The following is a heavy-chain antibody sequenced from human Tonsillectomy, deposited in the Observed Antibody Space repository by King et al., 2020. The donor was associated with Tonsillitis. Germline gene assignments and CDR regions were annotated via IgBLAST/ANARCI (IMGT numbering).Heavy chain of an antibody. J-gene: IGHJ4*02. CDR3: ARSLYSIAGAGRYFDY. Sequence: VQLQESGPGLVKPPETLSLTCGVSGYSISSGAWWGWIRQPPGKGLEWIGSIYHGGNAYYNPSLKSRVTISVDTSEHQFSLRLSSVTAADTAVYFCARSLYSIAGAGRYFDYWGQGSLVTVSS. CDR2: IYHGGNA. D-gene: IGHD6-13*01. V-gene: IGHV4-38-2*01. CDR1: GYSISSGAW.